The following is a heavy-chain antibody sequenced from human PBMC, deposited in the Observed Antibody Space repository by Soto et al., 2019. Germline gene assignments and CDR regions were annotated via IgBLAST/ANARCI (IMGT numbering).Heavy chain of an antibody. J-gene: IGHJ3*02. CDR1: GFTFTSSA. Sequence: GASVKVSCKASGFTFTSSAMQWVRQARGQRLEWIGWIVVGSGNTNYAQKFQERVTITRDMSTSTAYMELSSLRSEDTAVYYCAAAPYFDWLSRRGAFDIWGQGTMVTVSS. CDR2: IVVGSGNT. V-gene: IGHV1-58*02. CDR3: AAAPYFDWLSRRGAFDI. D-gene: IGHD3-9*01.